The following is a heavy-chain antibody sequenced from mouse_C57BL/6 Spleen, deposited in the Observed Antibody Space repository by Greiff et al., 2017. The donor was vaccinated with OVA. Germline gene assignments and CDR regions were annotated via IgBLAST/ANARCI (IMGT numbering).Heavy chain of an antibody. Sequence: DVMLVESGGGLVQPGGSMKLSCVASGFTFSNYWMNWVRQSPEKGLEWVAQIRLKSDNYATHYAESVKGRFTISRDDSKSSVYLQMNNLRAEDTGIYYCTEGNYDDFDYWGQGTTLTVSS. D-gene: IGHD2-4*01. V-gene: IGHV6-3*01. J-gene: IGHJ2*01. CDR2: IRLKSDNYAT. CDR3: TEGNYDDFDY. CDR1: GFTFSNYW.